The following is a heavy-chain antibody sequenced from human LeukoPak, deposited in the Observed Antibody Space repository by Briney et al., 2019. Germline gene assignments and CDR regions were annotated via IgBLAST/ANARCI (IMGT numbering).Heavy chain of an antibody. J-gene: IGHJ6*03. V-gene: IGHV4-61*02. CDR1: GGSTSSGSYY. CDR2: IYTSGST. CDR3: ARVGINCSSTSCYRYYYYMDV. D-gene: IGHD2-2*02. Sequence: SQTLSLTCTVSGGSTSSGSYYWSWIRQPAGKGLEWIGRIYTSGSTNYNPSLKSRVTISVDTSKNQFSLKLSSVTAADTAVYYCARVGINCSSTSCYRYYYYMDVWGKGTTVTVSS.